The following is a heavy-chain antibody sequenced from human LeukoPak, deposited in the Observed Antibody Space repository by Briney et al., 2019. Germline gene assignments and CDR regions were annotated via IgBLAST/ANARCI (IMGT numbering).Heavy chain of an antibody. J-gene: IGHJ5*02. CDR3: AKGLERESRRAS. V-gene: IGHV3-23*01. D-gene: IGHD1-1*01. Sequence: PVGSLRLSCDASGFSINTYTMYWVREAPGQGLGWVSGIRNSDGMTYYADTVRGRFTISTDNSKNTLNLQMNSLRAEDTALYYCAKGLERESRRASCGQGNLCTVSS. CDR1: GFSINTYT. CDR2: IRNSDGMT.